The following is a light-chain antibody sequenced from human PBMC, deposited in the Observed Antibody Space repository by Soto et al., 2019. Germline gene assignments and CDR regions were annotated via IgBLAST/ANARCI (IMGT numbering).Light chain of an antibody. CDR1: QSVSSY. J-gene: IGKJ4*01. Sequence: EIVLTQSPATLSLSPGERATLSCMASQSVSSYLAWYQQKPGQAPRLLIYGASSRATGIPDRFSGSGSGTDFTLTISRLEPEDFAVYYCQQYGSSLFTFGGGTKVDIK. CDR3: QQYGSSLFT. V-gene: IGKV3-20*01. CDR2: GAS.